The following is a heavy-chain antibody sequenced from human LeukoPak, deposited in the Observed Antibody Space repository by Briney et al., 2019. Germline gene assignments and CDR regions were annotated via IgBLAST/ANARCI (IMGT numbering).Heavy chain of an antibody. CDR2: ISAYNGNT. D-gene: IGHD3-22*01. CDR3: ARGYDSSGHDAFDI. V-gene: IGHV1-18*01. J-gene: IGHJ3*02. CDR1: GYTFTSYD. Sequence: ASVKVSCKASGYTFTSYDINWVRQATGQGLEWMGWISAYNGNTNYAQKLQGRVTMTTDTSTSTAYMGLSSLRSEDTAVYYCARGYDSSGHDAFDIWGQGTMVTVSS.